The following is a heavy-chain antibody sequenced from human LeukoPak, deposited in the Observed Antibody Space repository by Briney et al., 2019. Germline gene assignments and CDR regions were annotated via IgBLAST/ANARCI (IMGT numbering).Heavy chain of an antibody. CDR1: GFTFSSYA. V-gene: IGHV3-23*01. CDR2: ISGSGGST. CDR3: AKAGSQYDSSGYYDQYFDY. D-gene: IGHD3-22*01. Sequence: GGSLRLSCAASGFTFSSYAMSWARQAPGKGLEWVSAISGSGGSTYYADSVKGRFTISRDNSKNTLYLQMNSLRAEDTAVYYCAKAGSQYDSSGYYDQYFDYWGQGTLVTVSS. J-gene: IGHJ4*02.